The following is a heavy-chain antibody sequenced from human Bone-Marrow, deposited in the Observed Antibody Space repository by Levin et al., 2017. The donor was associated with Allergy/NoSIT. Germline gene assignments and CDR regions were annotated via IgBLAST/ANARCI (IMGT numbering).Heavy chain of an antibody. V-gene: IGHV1-2*02. Sequence: PGGSLRLSCKASGYTFTGYYMHWVRQAPGQGLEWMGWINPNSGGTNYAQKFQGRVTMTRDTSISTAYMELSRLRSDDTAVHYCARDLTRIEDPLYYDSSGALVDYWGQGTLVTVSS. CDR3: ARDLTRIEDPLYYDSSGALVDY. J-gene: IGHJ4*02. CDR1: GYTFTGYY. D-gene: IGHD3-22*01. CDR2: INPNSGGT.